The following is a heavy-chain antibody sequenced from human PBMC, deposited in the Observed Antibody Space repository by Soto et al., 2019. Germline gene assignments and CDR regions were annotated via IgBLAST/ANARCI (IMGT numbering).Heavy chain of an antibody. D-gene: IGHD2-2*01. Sequence: ASVKVSCKASGYTFTSYGISWVRQAPGQGLEWMGWISAYNGNTNYAQKLQGRVTMTTDTSTSTAYMELRSLRSDDTAVYYCARDRYCSSTSCYYYYGMDVWGQGTTVTVSS. CDR2: ISAYNGNT. CDR3: ARDRYCSSTSCYYYYGMDV. CDR1: GYTFTSYG. V-gene: IGHV1-18*01. J-gene: IGHJ6*02.